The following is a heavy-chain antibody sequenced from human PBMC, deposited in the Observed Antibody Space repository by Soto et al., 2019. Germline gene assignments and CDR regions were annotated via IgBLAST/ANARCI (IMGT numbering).Heavy chain of an antibody. J-gene: IGHJ4*02. CDR1: GFTFTSSA. V-gene: IGHV1-58*01. CDR3: AADLNYYDSSGYFPNFDY. D-gene: IGHD3-22*01. CDR2: IVVGSGNT. Sequence: ASVKVSFKASGFTFTSSAVQWVRQARGQRLEWIGWIVVGSGNTNYAQKFQERVTITRDMSTSTAYMELSSLRSEDTAVYYCAADLNYYDSSGYFPNFDYWGQGNLVTVSS.